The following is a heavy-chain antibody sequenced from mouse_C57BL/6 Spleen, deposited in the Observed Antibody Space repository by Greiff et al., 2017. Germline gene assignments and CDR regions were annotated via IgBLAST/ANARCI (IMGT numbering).Heavy chain of an antibody. CDR2: IYPGSGST. CDR3: ARSYYGSSYGWYFDV. V-gene: IGHV1-55*01. CDR1: GYTFTSYW. Sequence: QVQLKQPGAELVKPGASVKMSCKASGYTFTSYWITWVKQRPGQGLEWIGDIYPGSGSTNYNEKFKSKATLTVDTSSSTAYMQLSSLTSEDSAVYYCARSYYGSSYGWYFDVWGTGTTVTVSS. D-gene: IGHD1-1*01. J-gene: IGHJ1*03.